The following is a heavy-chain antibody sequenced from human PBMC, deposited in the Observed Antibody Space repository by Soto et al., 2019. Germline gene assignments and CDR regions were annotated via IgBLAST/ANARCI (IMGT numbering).Heavy chain of an antibody. Sequence: PGGSLRLSCVASGFTFRTYGMHWVRQAPGKGLEWVANIWFDGNKKFYADSVKGRFSISRDNSNSTVFLQMNNLRPEDTAMYYCERDRKWELNFDYWGQGTQVTVSS. V-gene: IGHV3-33*01. CDR3: ERDRKWELNFDY. CDR2: IWFDGNKK. J-gene: IGHJ4*02. CDR1: GFTFRTYG. D-gene: IGHD1-26*01.